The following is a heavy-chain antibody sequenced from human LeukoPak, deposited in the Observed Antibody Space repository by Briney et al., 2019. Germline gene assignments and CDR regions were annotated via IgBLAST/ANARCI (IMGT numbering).Heavy chain of an antibody. J-gene: IGHJ6*02. CDR3: ARCLSYYYYGMDV. V-gene: IGHV4-31*03. D-gene: IGHD5/OR15-5a*01. CDR1: GVSISSGGYY. CDR2: IYYSGST. Sequence: ETSQTLSLTCTVSGVSISSGGYYWSWIRQHPGKGLEWIGYIYYSGSTYYNPSLKSRVTISVDTSKNQFSLKLSSVTAADTAVYYCARCLSYYYYGMDVWGQGTTVTVSS.